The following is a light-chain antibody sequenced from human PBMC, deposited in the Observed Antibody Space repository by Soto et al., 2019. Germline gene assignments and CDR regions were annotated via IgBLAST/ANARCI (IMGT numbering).Light chain of an antibody. CDR3: QQYKSYRT. Sequence: DIQMTQSPSTLSASVGDRVTITCRASQSISSWLAWYQQKPGKAPKLLIYDASSLESGVPSRFSGSGSGTEFTLTISSLQPDDVATYFCQQYKSYRTFGQGTKVDIK. CDR1: QSISSW. CDR2: DAS. J-gene: IGKJ1*01. V-gene: IGKV1-5*01.